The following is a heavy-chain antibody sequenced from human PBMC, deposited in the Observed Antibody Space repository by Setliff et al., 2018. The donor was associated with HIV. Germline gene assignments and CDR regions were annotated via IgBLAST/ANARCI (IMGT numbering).Heavy chain of an antibody. D-gene: IGHD2-15*01. CDR1: GFTFGDYA. Sequence: PGGSLRLSCTASGFTFGDYAMSWVRQTPGKGLEWVGFIRSNPYGGTTEYAASVRGRFTISRDDSKSIAYLQMKSLKTEDTAVYYCTRVPPEYCSGGSCYPHYFDYWGQGTLVTVSS. J-gene: IGHJ4*02. CDR3: TRVPPEYCSGGSCYPHYFDY. CDR2: IRSNPYGGTT. V-gene: IGHV3-49*04.